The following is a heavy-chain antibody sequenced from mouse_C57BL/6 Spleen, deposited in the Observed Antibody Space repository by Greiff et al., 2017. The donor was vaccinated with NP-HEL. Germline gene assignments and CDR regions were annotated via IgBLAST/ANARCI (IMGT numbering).Heavy chain of an antibody. D-gene: IGHD2-4*01. CDR3: ARQDTMITTGAMDY. V-gene: IGHV5-6*01. CDR2: ISSGGSYT. Sequence: EVHLVESGGDLVKPGGSLKLSCAASGFTFSSYGMSWVRQTPDKRLEWVATISSGGSYTYYPDSVKGRFTISRDNAKNTLYLQMSSLKSEDTAMYYCARQDTMITTGAMDYWGQGTSVTVSS. J-gene: IGHJ4*01. CDR1: GFTFSSYG.